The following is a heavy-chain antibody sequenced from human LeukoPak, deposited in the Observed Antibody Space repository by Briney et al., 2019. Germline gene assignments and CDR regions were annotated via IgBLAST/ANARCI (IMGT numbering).Heavy chain of an antibody. J-gene: IGHJ5*02. CDR1: GYTFTGYY. CDR2: INPNSGGT. V-gene: IGHV1-2*06. CDR3: ARSGPYCSGGSCYRSGWFDP. Sequence: ASVKVSCKASGYTFTGYYMHWVRQAPGQGLEWMGRINPNSGGTNYAQKFQGRVTRTRDTSISTAYMELSRLRSDDTAVYYCARSGPYCSGGSCYRSGWFDPWGQGTLVTVSS. D-gene: IGHD2-15*01.